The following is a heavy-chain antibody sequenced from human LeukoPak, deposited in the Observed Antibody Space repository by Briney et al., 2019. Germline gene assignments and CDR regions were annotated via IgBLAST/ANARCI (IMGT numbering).Heavy chain of an antibody. CDR2: IYYSGST. D-gene: IGHD6-6*01. CDR3: AREGGSSSPYSHYYYYYMDV. V-gene: IGHV4-39*07. CDR1: GGSISSSSYY. Sequence: SETLSLTCTVSGGSISSSSYYWGWIRQPPGKGLEWIGSIYYSGSTYYNPSLKSRVTISVDTSKNQFSLKLSSVTAADTAVYYCAREGGSSSPYSHYYYYYMDVWGKGTTVTVSS. J-gene: IGHJ6*03.